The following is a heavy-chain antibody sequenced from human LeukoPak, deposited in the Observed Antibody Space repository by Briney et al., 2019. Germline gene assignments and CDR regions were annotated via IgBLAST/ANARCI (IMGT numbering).Heavy chain of an antibody. V-gene: IGHV3-11*04. CDR3: ATGEQQLGSNSGDYPAAN. D-gene: IGHD6-13*01. Sequence: GSLRLSCAASGFIFSDYYMSWIRQTPGKGLEWVSYISATGISVYYADSVKGRFTISRDNADNSLYLQMNSLRAEDTSVYYCATGEQQLGSNSGDYPAANWGQGTLVIVSS. J-gene: IGHJ4*02. CDR1: GFIFSDYY. CDR2: ISATGISV.